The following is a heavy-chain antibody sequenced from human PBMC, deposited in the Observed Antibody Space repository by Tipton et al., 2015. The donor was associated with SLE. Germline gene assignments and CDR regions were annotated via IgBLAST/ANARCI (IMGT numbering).Heavy chain of an antibody. CDR1: GGSISSYY. V-gene: IGHV4-4*07. J-gene: IGHJ6*02. CDR2: IYTSGST. CDR3: ARGPPEWDLLRDYYGMDV. Sequence: LRLSCTVSGGSISSYYWSWIRQPAGKGLEWIGRIYTSGSTNYNPSLKSRVTISVDTSKNQFSLKLSSVTAADTAVYYCARGPPEWDLLRDYYGMDVWGQGTTVPVPS. D-gene: IGHD1-26*01.